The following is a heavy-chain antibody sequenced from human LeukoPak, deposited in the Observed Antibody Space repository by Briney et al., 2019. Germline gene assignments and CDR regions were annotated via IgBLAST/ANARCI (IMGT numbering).Heavy chain of an antibody. D-gene: IGHD6-6*01. Sequence: GESLKISCKGSGYSFTSYWIGWVRQMPGKGLEWMGIIYPGDSDTRYSPSFQGQVTISADKSISTAYLQWSSLKASDTAMYYCARGPVGQLVPHYYYYYMDVWGKGTTVTVSS. CDR2: IYPGDSDT. J-gene: IGHJ6*03. V-gene: IGHV5-51*03. CDR3: ARGPVGQLVPHYYYYYMDV. CDR1: GYSFTSYW.